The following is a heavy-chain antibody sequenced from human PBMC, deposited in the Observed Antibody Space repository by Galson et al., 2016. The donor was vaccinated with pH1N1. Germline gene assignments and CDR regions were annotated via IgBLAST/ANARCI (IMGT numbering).Heavy chain of an antibody. D-gene: IGHD3-10*01. CDR1: GGIFSSYA. CDR2: INPIFGTS. J-gene: IGHJ6*02. V-gene: IGHV1-69*13. CDR3: ARAPDRGERAWSYYYGLDV. Sequence: SVKVSCKASGGIFSSYAVSWVRQAPGRGLEWMGGINPIFGTSNYAQKFQGRVTITADESTSTAYLELSSLSSEDTAVYYCARAPDRGERAWSYYYGLDVWGQGTTVIVSS.